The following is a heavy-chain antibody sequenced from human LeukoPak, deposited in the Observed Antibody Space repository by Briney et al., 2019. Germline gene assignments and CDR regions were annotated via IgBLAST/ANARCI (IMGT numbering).Heavy chain of an antibody. Sequence: PGGSLRLSCAASGFTFSSYSMNWVRQAPGKGLEWVSSISSSSSYIYYADSVKGRFTISRDNAKNSLYLQMNSLRAEDTAVYYCASSSYGDYRPVDYWGQGTLVTVSS. D-gene: IGHD4-17*01. CDR2: ISSSSSYI. V-gene: IGHV3-21*01. J-gene: IGHJ4*02. CDR1: GFTFSSYS. CDR3: ASSSYGDYRPVDY.